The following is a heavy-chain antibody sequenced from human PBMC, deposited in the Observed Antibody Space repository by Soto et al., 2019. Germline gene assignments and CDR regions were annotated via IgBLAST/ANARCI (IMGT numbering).Heavy chain of an antibody. CDR2: IIPILGIA. CDR3: AAVVPAATRRQFDY. J-gene: IGHJ4*02. Sequence: XXVKVSCKASGGTFSSYTISWVRHAPGQGLEWMGRIIPILGIANYAQKFQGRVTITADKSTSTAYMELSSLRSEDTAVYYCAAVVPAATRRQFDYWGQGTLVTVSS. D-gene: IGHD2-2*01. CDR1: GGTFSSYT. V-gene: IGHV1-69*02.